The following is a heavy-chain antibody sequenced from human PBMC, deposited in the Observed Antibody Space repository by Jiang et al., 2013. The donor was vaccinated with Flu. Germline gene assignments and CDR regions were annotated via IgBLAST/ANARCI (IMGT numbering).Heavy chain of an antibody. J-gene: IGHJ4*02. Sequence: SGGGLVQPGGSLKLSCVASGFIFSASSVHWVRQASGKGLEWVGRIRSKADNFATAYADSVKGRFTVSRDDSERTAYLQMNSPKTEDTAVYHCVAADFWSGNPGDYWGQGTLVTVSS. CDR3: VAADFWSGNPGDY. CDR2: IRSKADNFAT. V-gene: IGHV3-73*01. CDR1: GFIFSASS. D-gene: IGHD3-3*01.